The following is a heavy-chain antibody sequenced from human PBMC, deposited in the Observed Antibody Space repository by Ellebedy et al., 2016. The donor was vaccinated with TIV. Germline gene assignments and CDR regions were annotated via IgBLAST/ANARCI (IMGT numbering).Heavy chain of an antibody. Sequence: GESLKISCAASGFTFDDYAMHWVRQVPGKGLEWVSLISGYGGTTYYADSVKGRFTISRDNGKNSLYLQMNSLTSEDTALYYCARCWSQLQDAFEFWGQGTMVTVSS. J-gene: IGHJ3*01. CDR2: ISGYGGTT. CDR1: GFTFDDYA. V-gene: IGHV3-43*02. D-gene: IGHD2-2*01. CDR3: ARCWSQLQDAFEF.